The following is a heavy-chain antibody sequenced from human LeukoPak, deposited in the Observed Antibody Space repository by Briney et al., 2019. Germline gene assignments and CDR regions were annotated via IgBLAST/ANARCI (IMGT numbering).Heavy chain of an antibody. J-gene: IGHJ4*02. CDR1: GGSISSYY. V-gene: IGHV4-59*01. CDR3: ARLSGSYEEEDC. D-gene: IGHD1-26*01. Sequence: QSSETLSLTCTVSGGSISSYYWSWIRQPPGKGLEWIGYIYYSGSTNYNPSLKSRVTISVDTSKNQFSLKLSSVTVADTAVYYCARLSGSYEEEDCWGQGTLVTVSS. CDR2: IYYSGST.